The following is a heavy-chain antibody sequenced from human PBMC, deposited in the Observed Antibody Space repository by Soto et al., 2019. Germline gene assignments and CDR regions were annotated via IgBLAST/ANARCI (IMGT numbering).Heavy chain of an antibody. J-gene: IGHJ3*02. D-gene: IGHD3-10*01. CDR2: IYWDDDK. Sequence: QITLKESGPTLVKPTQTLTLTCTFSGFSLSTSGVGVGWIRQPPGKALEWLALIYWDDDKRYSPSLKSRLTNTQDTPKNPVVLNMTNMDPVDTATYYCAHTPQISMGRDDAFDIWGQGTMVTLSS. CDR3: AHTPQISMGRDDAFDI. CDR1: GFSLSTSGVG. V-gene: IGHV2-5*02.